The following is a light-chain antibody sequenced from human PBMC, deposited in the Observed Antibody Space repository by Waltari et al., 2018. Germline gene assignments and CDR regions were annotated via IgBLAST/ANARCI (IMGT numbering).Light chain of an antibody. Sequence: DIVMTQSPDSLSVSLGERSIINCRSRQSLWHNSDNKNYLGWYQQKPGQPPRVLISWASTRASGVPERFSATGSGTDFTLTISSLQADDVAVYYCQQYYGIPYTFGQGTKLEIK. CDR1: QSLWHNSDNKNY. CDR3: QQYYGIPYT. J-gene: IGKJ2*01. CDR2: WAS. V-gene: IGKV4-1*01.